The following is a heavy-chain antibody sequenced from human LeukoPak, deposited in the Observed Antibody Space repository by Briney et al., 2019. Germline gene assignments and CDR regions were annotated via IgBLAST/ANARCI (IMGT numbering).Heavy chain of an antibody. V-gene: IGHV4-61*02. Sequence: SETLSLTCTVSGGSISSGSYYWSWIRQPAGKGLEWIGRIYTSGSTNYNPSLKSRVTMSADTSKNQFSLKLSSVTAADTAVYYCARDLGSSRAAGYGQPYYYYYMDVWGKGTTVTISS. J-gene: IGHJ6*03. CDR3: ARDLGSSRAAGYGQPYYYYYMDV. CDR2: IYTSGST. CDR1: GGSISSGSYY. D-gene: IGHD6-13*01.